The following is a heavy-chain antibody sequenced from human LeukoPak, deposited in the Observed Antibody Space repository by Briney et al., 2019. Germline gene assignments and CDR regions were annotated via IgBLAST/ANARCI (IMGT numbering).Heavy chain of an antibody. CDR3: ARYTTSYGSGSYHFDY. CDR2: IYYSGST. CDR1: GGSISSYY. V-gene: IGHV4-59*01. Sequence: SETLSLTCTVSGGSISSYYWSWIRQSPGKGLERIGYIYYSGSTNYSPSLKSRVTISVDTSKNQFSLKLSSVTAADTAVYYCARYTTSYGSGSYHFDYWGQGTLVTVSS. J-gene: IGHJ4*02. D-gene: IGHD3-10*01.